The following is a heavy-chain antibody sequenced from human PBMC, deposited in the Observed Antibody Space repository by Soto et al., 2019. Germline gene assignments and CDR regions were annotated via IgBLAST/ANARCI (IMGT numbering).Heavy chain of an antibody. D-gene: IGHD6-19*01. CDR2: IYTSGST. Sequence: SETLSLTCTVSGGSISSYYWSWIRQPAGKGLEWIGRIYTSGSTNYNPSLKSRVTMSVDTSKNQFSLKLSSVTTADTAVYYCARDIAVAGLNRFDPWGQGTLVTVSS. CDR3: ARDIAVAGLNRFDP. J-gene: IGHJ5*02. CDR1: GGSISSYY. V-gene: IGHV4-4*07.